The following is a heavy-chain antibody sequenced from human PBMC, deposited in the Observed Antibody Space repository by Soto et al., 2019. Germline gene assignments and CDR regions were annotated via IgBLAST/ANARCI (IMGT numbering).Heavy chain of an antibody. CDR1: GGSISSYY. CDR3: ARRYGGTLGY. CDR2: IYYSGST. Sequence: SETLSLTCTVSGGSISSYYWSWIRQPPGKGLEWIGYIYYSGSTSYNPSLKSRVTISVDTSKNQFSLKLSSVTAADTAVYYCARRYGGTLGYWGQGTLVTVSS. V-gene: IGHV4-59*08. J-gene: IGHJ4*02. D-gene: IGHD4-17*01.